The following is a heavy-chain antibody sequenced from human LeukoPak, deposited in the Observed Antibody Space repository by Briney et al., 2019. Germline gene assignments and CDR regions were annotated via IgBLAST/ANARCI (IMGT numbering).Heavy chain of an antibody. J-gene: IGHJ4*02. CDR2: INHSGST. CDR3: ATQNGIQPWPWGSHYFDY. CDR1: GGSFSGYY. Sequence: PSETLSLTCAVYGGSFSGYYWSWIRQPPGKGLVWIGEINHSGSTNYNPSLKSRVTISVDTSKNQFSLKLSSVTAADTAVYYCATQNGIQPWPWGSHYFDYWGQGTLVTVSS. V-gene: IGHV4-34*01. D-gene: IGHD5-18*01.